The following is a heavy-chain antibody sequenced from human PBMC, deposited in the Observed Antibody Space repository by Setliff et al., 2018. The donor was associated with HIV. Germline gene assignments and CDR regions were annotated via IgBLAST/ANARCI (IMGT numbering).Heavy chain of an antibody. Sequence: SETLSLTCTVSGGSISSHYWSWIRQPPGKGLEWIGFIFYSGSTKYNPSLKSRVTISVDKSKSQFSLKLNSVTAADTAVYYCGGNGYYSIDYWGQGTLVTVSS. CDR3: GGNGYYSIDY. V-gene: IGHV4-59*11. D-gene: IGHD3-22*01. J-gene: IGHJ4*02. CDR2: IFYSGST. CDR1: GGSISSHY.